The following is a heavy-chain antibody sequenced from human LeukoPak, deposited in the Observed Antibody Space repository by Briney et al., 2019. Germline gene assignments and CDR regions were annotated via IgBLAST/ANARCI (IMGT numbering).Heavy chain of an antibody. D-gene: IGHD2-2*02. CDR3: ARNGYCSSTSCYKHYYYYMDV. J-gene: IGHJ6*03. CDR2: INHSGST. V-gene: IGHV4-34*01. CDR1: GGSFSGYY. Sequence: PSETLSLTCAVYGGSFSGYYWSWIRQPPGKGLEWIREINHSGSTNYNPSLKSRVTISVDTSKNQFSLKLSSVTAADTAVYYCARNGYCSSTSCYKHYYYYMDVWGKGTTVTVSS.